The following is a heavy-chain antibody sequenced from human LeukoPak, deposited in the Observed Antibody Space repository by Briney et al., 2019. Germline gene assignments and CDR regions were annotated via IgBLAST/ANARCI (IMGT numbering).Heavy chain of an antibody. D-gene: IGHD3/OR15-3a*01. V-gene: IGHV4-38-2*02. CDR2: IYHSGST. Sequence: SSETLSLTCTVSGYSISSGYYWGWIRQPPGKGLEWIGSIYHSGSTYYNPSLKSRVTISVDTSKNQFSLKLTSVTAADTAVYYCARQTGSGLFILPGGQGTLVTVSS. CDR1: GYSISSGYY. J-gene: IGHJ4*02. CDR3: ARQTGSGLFILP.